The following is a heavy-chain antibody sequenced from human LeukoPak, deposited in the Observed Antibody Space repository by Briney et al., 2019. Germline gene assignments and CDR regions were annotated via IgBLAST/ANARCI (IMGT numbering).Heavy chain of an antibody. V-gene: IGHV4-34*01. Sequence: SETLSLTCAVYGGSFSGYYWSWIRQPPGKGLEWIGEINHSGSTNYNPSLKSRVTISVDTSKNQFSLKLSSVTAADTAVYYCARRKWELLRPYYYGMDVWGQGTTVTVSS. CDR1: GGSFSGYY. J-gene: IGHJ6*02. D-gene: IGHD1-26*01. CDR2: INHSGST. CDR3: ARRKWELLRPYYYGMDV.